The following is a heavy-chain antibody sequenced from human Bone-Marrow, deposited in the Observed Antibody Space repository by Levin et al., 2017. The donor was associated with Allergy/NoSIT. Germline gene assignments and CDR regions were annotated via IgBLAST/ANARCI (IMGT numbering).Heavy chain of an antibody. CDR1: GFTFSDYY. V-gene: IGHV3-11*01. D-gene: IGHD4-17*01. CDR2: ISSSGSTI. Sequence: GGSLRLSCAASGFTFSDYYMSWIRQAPGKGLEWVSYISSSGSTIYYADSVKGRFTISRDNAKNSLYLQMNSLRAEDTAVYYCARAHYGDLLYNWFDPWGQGTLVTVSS. CDR3: ARAHYGDLLYNWFDP. J-gene: IGHJ5*02.